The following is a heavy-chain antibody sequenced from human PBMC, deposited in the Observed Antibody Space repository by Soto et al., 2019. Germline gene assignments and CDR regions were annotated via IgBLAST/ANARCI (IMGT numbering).Heavy chain of an antibody. Sequence: QVQLVQSGAEVKKPGSSVKVSCKASGGTFSSYAISWVRQAPGQGLEWMGGIIPIFGTANYAQKFQGRVTITADESTSTDYMELSSRRSEETAVYYCARHVPAAGYYYGMDVWGQGTTVTVSS. CDR3: ARHVPAAGYYYGMDV. V-gene: IGHV1-69*12. J-gene: IGHJ6*02. D-gene: IGHD2-2*01. CDR2: IIPIFGTA. CDR1: GGTFSSYA.